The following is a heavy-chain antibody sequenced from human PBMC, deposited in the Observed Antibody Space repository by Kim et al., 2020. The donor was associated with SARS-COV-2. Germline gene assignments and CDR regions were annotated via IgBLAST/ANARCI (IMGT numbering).Heavy chain of an antibody. D-gene: IGHD6-13*01. V-gene: IGHV1-18*01. Sequence: ASVKVSCKASGYTFTSYGISWVRQAPGQGLEWMGWISAYNGNANYAQKLQGRVTMTTDTSTSTAYMELRSLRSDDTAVYYCARELSIAAAGHMGWNDYWGQGTLVTVSS. CDR2: ISAYNGNA. CDR1: GYTFTSYG. J-gene: IGHJ4*02. CDR3: ARELSIAAAGHMGWNDY.